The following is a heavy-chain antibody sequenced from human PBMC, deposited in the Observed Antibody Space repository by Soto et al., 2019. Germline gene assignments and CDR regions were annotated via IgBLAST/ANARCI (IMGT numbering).Heavy chain of an antibody. D-gene: IGHD1-26*01. CDR1: GFTFSSYS. Sequence: EVQLVESGGGLVKPGGSLRLSCAASGFTFSSYSMNWVRQAPGKGLEWVSSISSSSSYIYYADSVKGRFTISRDNAKNLRYPQRNSLRAEDTAVYHCARDRGSYHYYYGMDVWGQGTTVTVSS. J-gene: IGHJ6*02. CDR3: ARDRGSYHYYYGMDV. V-gene: IGHV3-21*01. CDR2: ISSSSSYI.